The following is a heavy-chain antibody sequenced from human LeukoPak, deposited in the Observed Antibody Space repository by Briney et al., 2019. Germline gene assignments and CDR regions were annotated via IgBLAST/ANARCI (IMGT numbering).Heavy chain of an antibody. J-gene: IGHJ4*02. CDR3: ARSRVWSDYWGYFDY. CDR1: GGSISSYY. CDR2: IYYSGST. Sequence: ASETLSLTCAVYGGSISSYYWSWIRQPPGKGLEWIGYIYYSGSTNYNPSLKSRVTISVDTSKTQISLKLRAVTAADTAVYYCARSRVWSDYWGYFDYWGQGTLVTVSS. D-gene: IGHD3-3*01. V-gene: IGHV4-59*01.